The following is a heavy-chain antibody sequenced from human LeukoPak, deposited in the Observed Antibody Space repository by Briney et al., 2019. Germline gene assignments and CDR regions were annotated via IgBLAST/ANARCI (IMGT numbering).Heavy chain of an antibody. Sequence: SETLSLTCTVSGGSISSYYWSWIRQPPGKGLEWIGYIYYSGGTNYNPSLESRVTISVDTSKNQFSLKLSSVTAADTAVYYCARAEYRFLEWLLLDYWGQGTLVTVSS. D-gene: IGHD3-3*01. CDR2: IYYSGGT. J-gene: IGHJ4*02. CDR1: GGSISSYY. CDR3: ARAEYRFLEWLLLDY. V-gene: IGHV4-59*01.